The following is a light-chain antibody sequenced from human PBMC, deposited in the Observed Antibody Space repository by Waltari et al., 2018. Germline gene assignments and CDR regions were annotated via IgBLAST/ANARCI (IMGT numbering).Light chain of an antibody. V-gene: IGKV3-20*01. CDR1: QTVANTY. CDR2: GAS. Sequence: ESVLTQSPGTLSLSPGERATPSCRVTQTVANTYLHWYQLKPGQAPRLLIYGASSRATGIPDRFSGSGSGTDFTLTISRLEPEDFAVYYCHLSGGSPRTFGGGTKVEIK. J-gene: IGKJ4*01. CDR3: HLSGGSPRT.